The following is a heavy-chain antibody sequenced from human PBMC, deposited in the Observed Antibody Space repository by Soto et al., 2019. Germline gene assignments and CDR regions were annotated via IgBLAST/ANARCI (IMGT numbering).Heavy chain of an antibody. CDR2: INAGNGNT. V-gene: IGHV1-3*01. Sequence: GASLKVSCKASGYTVTSYAMHWVGQATGQRLEWMGWINAGNGNTKYSQKFQGRVTITRDTSASTAYMELSSLRSEDTAVYYCAREKRFLEWLSAPYGMDVWGQGTTVTVSS. J-gene: IGHJ6*02. CDR1: GYTVTSYA. CDR3: AREKRFLEWLSAPYGMDV. D-gene: IGHD3-3*01.